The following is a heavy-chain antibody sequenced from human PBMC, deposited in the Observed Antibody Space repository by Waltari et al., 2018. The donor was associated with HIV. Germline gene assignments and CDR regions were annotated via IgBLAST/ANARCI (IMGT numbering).Heavy chain of an antibody. D-gene: IGHD1-26*01. Sequence: QLQLQESGPGLVKPSETLSLTCTVPDGSITDSSGDYHWGWIRQPPGKELEWIGNIHYSGNTCYNPSLRRRVTISADKSKNQFSLKLRCVTSADTAVYFCMRHRGYFPPDYWGQGTLVTVSS. CDR2: IHYSGNT. CDR1: DGSITDSSGDYH. J-gene: IGHJ4*02. CDR3: MRHRGYFPPDY. V-gene: IGHV4-39*01.